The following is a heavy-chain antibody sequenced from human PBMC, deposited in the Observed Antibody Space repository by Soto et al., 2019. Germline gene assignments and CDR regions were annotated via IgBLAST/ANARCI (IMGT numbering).Heavy chain of an antibody. CDR2: ISSSGSTI. V-gene: IGHV3-48*03. D-gene: IGHD3-22*01. J-gene: IGHJ6*02. CDR1: GFTFSSYE. CDR3: ASRDYYDSSGYYYYYYYGMDV. Sequence: LRLSCAASGFTFSSYEMNWVRQAPGKGLEWVSYISSSGSTIYYADSVKGRFTISRDNAKNSLYLQMNSLRAEDTAVYYCASRDYYDSSGYYYYYYYGMDVWGQGTTVTVSS.